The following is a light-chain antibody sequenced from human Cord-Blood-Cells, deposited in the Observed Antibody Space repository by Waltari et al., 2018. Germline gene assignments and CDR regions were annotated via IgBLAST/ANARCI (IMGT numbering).Light chain of an antibody. CDR1: SSDVGGYNY. CDR2: DVS. J-gene: IGLJ2*01. V-gene: IGLV2-14*01. CDR3: SSYTSSSTL. Sequence: QSALTQPASVSGSPGQSITISCTGTSSDVGGYNYVSWYQQHPVKAPKLMIYDVSKRPSGVSNLFSGSKSGNTASLAISGLQAEDEADYYCSSYTSSSTLFGGGTKLTVL.